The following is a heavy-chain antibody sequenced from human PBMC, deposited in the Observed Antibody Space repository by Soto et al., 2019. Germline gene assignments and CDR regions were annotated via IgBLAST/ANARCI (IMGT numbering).Heavy chain of an antibody. D-gene: IGHD2-2*01. CDR3: AREHCSSTSCFGNWFDP. CDR1: GYTFTSFS. CDR2: ISAYNGNT. V-gene: IGHV1-18*01. Sequence: QVQLVQSGTEVKKPGASVKVSCRASGYTFTSFSISWVRQAPGQGLEWMGLISAYNGNTNYAQKVQGRLTITTDTSTSTAYMELGSLRSDDTDVYYCAREHCSSTSCFGNWFDPWGQGPLVTVSS. J-gene: IGHJ5*02.